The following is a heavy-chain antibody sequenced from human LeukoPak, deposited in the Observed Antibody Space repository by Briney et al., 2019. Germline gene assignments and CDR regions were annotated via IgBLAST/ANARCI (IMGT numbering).Heavy chain of an antibody. J-gene: IGHJ4*02. CDR1: GFTFSSYS. V-gene: IGHV3-21*01. Sequence: GGSLRLSCAASGFTFSSYSMNWVRQAPGKGLEWVSFISGSSSYIYYADSVKGRFTISRDNAKDSLYLQMNSLRAEDTAVYYCARGEYGSGSYHIDYWGQGTLVTVSS. D-gene: IGHD3-10*01. CDR2: ISGSSSYI. CDR3: ARGEYGSGSYHIDY.